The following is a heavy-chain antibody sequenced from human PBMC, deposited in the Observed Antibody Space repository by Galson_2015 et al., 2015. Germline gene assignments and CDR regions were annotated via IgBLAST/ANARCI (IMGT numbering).Heavy chain of an antibody. Sequence: SLRLSCAASGFSFSSYYMNWVRQAPGKGLEWVSSITGSSSYIYYADSVKGRFTISRDNAKNSLYLQMNSLRAEDTAIFYCARTYCSGGSCYSGDAFEIWGQGTMVTVSS. D-gene: IGHD2-15*01. CDR1: GFSFSSYY. J-gene: IGHJ3*02. CDR2: ITGSSSYI. CDR3: ARTYCSGGSCYSGDAFEI. V-gene: IGHV3-21*01.